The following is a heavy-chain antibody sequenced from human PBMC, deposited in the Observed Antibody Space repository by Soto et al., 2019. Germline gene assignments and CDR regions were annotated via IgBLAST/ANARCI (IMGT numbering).Heavy chain of an antibody. CDR3: AKSNASGQRGYWFDP. CDR2: ISGSGSNT. V-gene: IGHV3-23*01. Sequence: GGSLRLSCVASGFTFSKYAMTWVRQAPGRGLEWVSGISGSGSNTYYADSVKGRFTISRDSSKNTLFLQMDGLRAEDTAVYYCAKSNASGQRGYWFDPWGQGTLVTVSS. J-gene: IGHJ5*02. D-gene: IGHD3-10*01. CDR1: GFTFSKYA.